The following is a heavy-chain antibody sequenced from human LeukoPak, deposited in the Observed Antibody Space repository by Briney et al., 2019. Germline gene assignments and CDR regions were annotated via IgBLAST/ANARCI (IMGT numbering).Heavy chain of an antibody. J-gene: IGHJ4*02. V-gene: IGHV4-31*03. D-gene: IGHD3-16*01. CDR1: GGSISSGTYY. CDR2: ISYSGST. CDR3: ARVKRRYYFDY. Sequence: PSETLSLTCTVSGGSISSGTYYWSWIRQHPGKGLEWIGYISYSGSTYYNPSLKSRVTISVDTSKNQFSLKLSSVTAADTAVYYCARVKRRYYFDYWGQGTLVTVSS.